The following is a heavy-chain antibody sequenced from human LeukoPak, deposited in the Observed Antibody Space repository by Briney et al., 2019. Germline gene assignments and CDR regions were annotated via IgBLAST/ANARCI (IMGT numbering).Heavy chain of an antibody. CDR2: IFFTGNT. Sequence: SETLSLTCTVSGDSISSGNYYWDWIRQPPGKGLEWIGTIFFTGNTYYNPSLKNRVTISVDTSKNQFSLKLSSVTAAATAVYYCARRIPGFFFDYWGQGTLVTISS. D-gene: IGHD2-21*01. J-gene: IGHJ4*02. V-gene: IGHV4-39*01. CDR3: ARRIPGFFFDY. CDR1: GDSISSGNYY.